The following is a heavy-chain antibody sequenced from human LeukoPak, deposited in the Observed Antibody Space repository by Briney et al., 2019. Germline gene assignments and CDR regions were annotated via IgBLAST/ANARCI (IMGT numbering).Heavy chain of an antibody. J-gene: IGHJ4*02. CDR2: IYTSGTT. CDR3: ARGAPSDY. Sequence: NPSETLSLTCTVSGGSISSGSISSYYWSWVRQPAGKGLEWIGRIYTSGTTNYNPSLKSRVTMSVDTSKNQFSPKLNSVTAADTAVYYCARGAPSDYWGQGTLVTVSS. CDR1: GGSISSGSISSYY. V-gene: IGHV4-61*02.